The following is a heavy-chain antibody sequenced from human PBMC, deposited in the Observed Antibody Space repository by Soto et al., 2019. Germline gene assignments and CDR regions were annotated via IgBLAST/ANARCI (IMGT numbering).Heavy chain of an antibody. CDR3: ARVNSVRNSLDP. Sequence: SETLSLTCTVSGDSVSSASFYWIWIRQAPGKGLEWIGFIYFSGSTNYNPSLKSRVTMSLDTSKNQFSLNLSSVTPADTAVSYCARVNSVRNSLDPWGQGTLVTVSS. CDR1: GDSVSSASFY. J-gene: IGHJ5*02. CDR2: IYFSGST. D-gene: IGHD4-4*01. V-gene: IGHV4-61*01.